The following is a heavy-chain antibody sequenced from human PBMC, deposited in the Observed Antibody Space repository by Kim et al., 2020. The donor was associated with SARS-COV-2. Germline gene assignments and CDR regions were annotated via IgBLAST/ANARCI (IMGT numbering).Heavy chain of an antibody. J-gene: IGHJ4*02. CDR3: ARTEENWGHYLY. D-gene: IGHD3-16*02. CDR1: GGSMTISSDYY. Sequence: SETLSLTCTVSGGSMTISSDYYWAWIRHPPGKGLAWIGSDSYTGKSYYNPSLKSRVTIPVDTSKNQFSLKLNSVTDADTAVYYSARTEENWGHYLYWVQG. V-gene: IGHV4-39*01. CDR2: DSYTGKS.